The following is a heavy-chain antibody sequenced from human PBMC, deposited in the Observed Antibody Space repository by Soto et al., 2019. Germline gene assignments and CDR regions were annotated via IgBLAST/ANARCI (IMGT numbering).Heavy chain of an antibody. V-gene: IGHV3-30*18. CDR1: GFTFSSYG. D-gene: IGHD6-19*01. CDR3: AKDSSGWFTATLPDY. CDR2: ISYDGSNK. J-gene: IGHJ4*02. Sequence: GGSLRLSCAASGFTFSSYGMHWVRQAPGKGLEWVAVISYDGSNKYYADSVKGRFTISRDNSKNTLYLQMNSLRAEDTAVYYCAKDSSGWFTATLPDYWGQGTLVTVSS.